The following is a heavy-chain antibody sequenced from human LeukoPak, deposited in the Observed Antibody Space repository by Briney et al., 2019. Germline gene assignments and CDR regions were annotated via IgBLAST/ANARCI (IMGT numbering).Heavy chain of an antibody. CDR3: ARDPKAVANWFDP. V-gene: IGHV3-21*01. Sequence: PLGSLRLSCAASGFTFSSDSMNCVRQAPGKGLEWVSSISSSSSYIYYADSVKGRLTISRDNAKNSLYVQMNSLRAEDTAVYYCARDPKAVANWFDPWGQGTLVTVSS. CDR1: GFTFSSDS. J-gene: IGHJ5*02. CDR2: ISSSSSYI. D-gene: IGHD6-19*01.